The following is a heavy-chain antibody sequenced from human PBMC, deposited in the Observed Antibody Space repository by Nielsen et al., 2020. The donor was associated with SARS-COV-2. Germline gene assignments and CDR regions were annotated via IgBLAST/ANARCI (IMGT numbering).Heavy chain of an antibody. CDR1: GFTFNKFP. Sequence: GESLKISCAASGFTFNKFPMHWVRQAPGKGLEWVGRIKSKTDGGTTDYAAPVKGRFTISRDDSKNTLYLQMNSLKTEDTAVYYCTTPDYDFWSGYAWGQGTLVTVSS. CDR2: IKSKTDGGTT. V-gene: IGHV3-15*01. J-gene: IGHJ4*02. D-gene: IGHD3-3*01. CDR3: TTPDYDFWSGYA.